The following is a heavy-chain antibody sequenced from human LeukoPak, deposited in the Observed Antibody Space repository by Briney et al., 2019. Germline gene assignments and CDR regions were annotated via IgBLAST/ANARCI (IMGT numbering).Heavy chain of an antibody. V-gene: IGHV3-21*01. D-gene: IGHD3-10*01. J-gene: IGHJ4*02. CDR3: ARVSMVRGVRVDY. CDR2: ISSSSSYI. Sequence: PGGSVRLSCAASGFTFSSYSMNWVRQAPGKGLEWVSSISSSSSYIYYADSVKGRFTISRDNAKNSLYLQMNSLRAEDTAVYYCARVSMVRGVRVDYWGQGTLVTVSS. CDR1: GFTFSSYS.